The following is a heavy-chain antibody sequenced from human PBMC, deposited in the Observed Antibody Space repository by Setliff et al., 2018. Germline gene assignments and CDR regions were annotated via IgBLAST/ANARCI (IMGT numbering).Heavy chain of an antibody. CDR3: ARGDTRRYYYGSGRYGV. CDR1: GFTFSSSA. J-gene: IGHJ6*02. D-gene: IGHD3-10*01. Sequence: GGSLRLSCAASGFTFSSSAMAWVRQAPGKGLEWVSAISSTITSTYYADSVKGRFTISRDNSKNTLYLQMNSLRAEDTAVYYCARGDTRRYYYGSGRYGVWGQGTTVTVSS. CDR2: ISSTITST. V-gene: IGHV3-23*01.